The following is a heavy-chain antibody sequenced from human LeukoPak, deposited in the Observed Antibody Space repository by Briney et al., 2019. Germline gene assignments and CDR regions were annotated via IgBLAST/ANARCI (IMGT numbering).Heavy chain of an antibody. CDR3: ARVTCTSTSCYRKDAFDI. Sequence: PSETLSLTCTVSGGSLSSYYWNWIRQPPGKGLEWIGYIYYSGTTNYNPSLQGRVTISVDTSKNQFSLKLSSVTAADTAVYYCARVTCTSTSCYRKDAFDIWGQGTMVTVSS. J-gene: IGHJ3*02. D-gene: IGHD2-2*01. CDR1: GGSLSSYY. V-gene: IGHV4-59*01. CDR2: IYYSGTT.